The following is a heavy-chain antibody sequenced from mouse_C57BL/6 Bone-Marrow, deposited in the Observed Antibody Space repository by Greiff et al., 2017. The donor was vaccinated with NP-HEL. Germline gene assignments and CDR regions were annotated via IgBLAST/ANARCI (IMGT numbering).Heavy chain of an antibody. CDR1: GFTFSDYG. V-gene: IGHV5-15*01. Sequence: EVQVVESGGGLVQPGGSLKLSCAASGFTFSDYGMAWVRQAPRKGPEWVAFISNLAYSIYYADTVTGRFTISRENAKNTLYLEMSSLRSEDTAMYYCARPRSVVADWYFDVWGTGTTVTVSS. D-gene: IGHD1-1*01. CDR3: ARPRSVVADWYFDV. CDR2: ISNLAYSI. J-gene: IGHJ1*03.